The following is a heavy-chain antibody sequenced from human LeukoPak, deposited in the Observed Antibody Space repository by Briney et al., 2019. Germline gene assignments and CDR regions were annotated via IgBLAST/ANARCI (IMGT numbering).Heavy chain of an antibody. CDR1: GGSVSSGSYY. CDR3: ARIVVPAAIGGDWFDP. CDR2: IYYSGST. J-gene: IGHJ5*02. D-gene: IGHD2-2*01. V-gene: IGHV4-61*01. Sequence: PSETLSPTCTVSGGSVSSGSYYWSWIRQPPGKGLEWIGYIYYSGSTNYNPSLKSRVTISVDTSKNQFSLKLSSVTAADTAVYYCARIVVPAAIGGDWFDPWGQGTLVTVSS.